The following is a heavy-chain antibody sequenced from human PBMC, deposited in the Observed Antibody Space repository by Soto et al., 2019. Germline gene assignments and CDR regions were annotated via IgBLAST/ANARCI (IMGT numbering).Heavy chain of an antibody. CDR3: AREHGYSSGWSYYYYYYGMDV. CDR2: ISAYNGNT. V-gene: IGHV1-18*01. D-gene: IGHD6-19*01. J-gene: IGHJ6*02. CDR1: GYTFTSYG. Sequence: ASVKVSCKASGYTFTSYGISWVRQAPGQGLEWMGWISAYNGNTSYAQKLQGRVTMTTDTSTSTAYMELRSLRSDDTAVYYCAREHGYSSGWSYYYYYYGMDVWGQGTTVTVSS.